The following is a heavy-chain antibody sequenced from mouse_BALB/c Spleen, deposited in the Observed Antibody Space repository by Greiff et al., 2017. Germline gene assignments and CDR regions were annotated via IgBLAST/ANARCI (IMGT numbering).Heavy chain of an antibody. Sequence: EVKVVESGGGLVQPGGSRKLSCAASGFTFSDYGMAWVRQAPGKGPEWVAFISNLAYSIYYADTVTGRFTISRENAKNTLYLEMSSLRSEDTAVYYCARAYYYGSSHYFDYWGQGTTLTVSS. CDR3: ARAYYYGSSHYFDY. V-gene: IGHV5-15*02. CDR1: GFTFSDYG. CDR2: ISNLAYSI. D-gene: IGHD1-1*01. J-gene: IGHJ2*01.